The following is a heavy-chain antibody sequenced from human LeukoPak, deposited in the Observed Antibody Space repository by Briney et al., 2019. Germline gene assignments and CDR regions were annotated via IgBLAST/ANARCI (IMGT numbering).Heavy chain of an antibody. CDR1: GGSLSGYY. CDR3: ARGWRGYCSSTSCQPYNWFDP. V-gene: IGHV4-34*01. D-gene: IGHD2-2*01. Sequence: SSETLSLTCAVYGGSLSGYYWSWIRQPPGKGLEWIGEINHSGSTNYNPSLKSRVTISVDTSKNQFSLKLSSVTAADTAVYSCARGWRGYCSSTSCQPYNWFDPWGQGTLVTVSS. CDR2: INHSGST. J-gene: IGHJ5*02.